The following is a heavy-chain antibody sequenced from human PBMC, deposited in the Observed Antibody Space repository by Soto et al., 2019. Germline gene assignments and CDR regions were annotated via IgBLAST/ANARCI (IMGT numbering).Heavy chain of an antibody. CDR3: ARDKDAYNYFDY. CDR1: EFTFSSYS. V-gene: IGHV3-48*01. Sequence: EVHLVESGGGLVQPGGSLRLSCAASEFTFSSYSMNWVRQAPGKGLEWISYISSGSTTIYYAESVKGRFTISRDNAKNSLYLQMNSLRADDTALYYCARDKDAYNYFDYWGQGTRVTVSS. CDR2: ISSGSTTI. D-gene: IGHD1-1*01. J-gene: IGHJ4*02.